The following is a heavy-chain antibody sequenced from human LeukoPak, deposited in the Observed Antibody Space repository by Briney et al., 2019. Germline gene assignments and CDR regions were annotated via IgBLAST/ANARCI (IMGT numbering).Heavy chain of an antibody. CDR2: INTDGSST. V-gene: IGHV3-74*01. Sequence: GGSLRLSCEGSGFTFSDYWMHWVRQAPGKGLVWVSRINTDGSSTSYADSVKGRFTISRDNARNTLYLQMNSLRAEDTAVYYCARVYYYDSSGFDYWGQGTLVTVSS. J-gene: IGHJ4*02. CDR1: GFTFSDYW. CDR3: ARVYYYDSSGFDY. D-gene: IGHD3-22*01.